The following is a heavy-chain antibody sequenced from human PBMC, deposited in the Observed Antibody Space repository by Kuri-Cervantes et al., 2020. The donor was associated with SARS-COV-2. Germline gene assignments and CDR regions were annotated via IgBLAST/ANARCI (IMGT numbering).Heavy chain of an antibody. D-gene: IGHD6-19*01. Sequence: GESLKISCAASGFTFSSYAMHWVRQAPGKGLEWVAVISYDGSNKYYADSVTGRFTISRDNSKNTLYLQMHSLRAEDTAVYYCARDLSGRAVAGAGAFDIWGKGTMVTVSS. CDR1: GFTFSSYA. CDR3: ARDLSGRAVAGAGAFDI. V-gene: IGHV3-30*01. CDR2: ISYDGSNK. J-gene: IGHJ3*02.